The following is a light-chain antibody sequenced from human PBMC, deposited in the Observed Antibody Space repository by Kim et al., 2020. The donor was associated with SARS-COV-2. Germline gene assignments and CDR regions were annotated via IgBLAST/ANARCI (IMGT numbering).Light chain of an antibody. Sequence: ASVGDIVTSTCRASQSITSYLAWYQQKPGKAPHLLIYKASTLNSGVPSRFSATGSGTEFTLTISSLQPDDFAMYYCQQYDNFPITLGQGTRLEIK. CDR1: QSITSY. V-gene: IGKV1-5*03. CDR3: QQYDNFPIT. J-gene: IGKJ5*01. CDR2: KAS.